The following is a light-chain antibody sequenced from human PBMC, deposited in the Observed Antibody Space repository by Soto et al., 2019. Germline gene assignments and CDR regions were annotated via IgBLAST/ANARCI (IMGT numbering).Light chain of an antibody. CDR2: GVS. V-gene: IGKV3-20*01. Sequence: EIVLTQSPDTLSLSPGQRATLSCRASQSVRSDYFAWYQQKPGQAPRVIIFGVSTRATGVPDRFSGSGSGTDFTLTISRLEPEDFALYYCQQYGSSLFTFGQGTRLEIK. CDR3: QQYGSSLFT. J-gene: IGKJ5*01. CDR1: QSVRSDY.